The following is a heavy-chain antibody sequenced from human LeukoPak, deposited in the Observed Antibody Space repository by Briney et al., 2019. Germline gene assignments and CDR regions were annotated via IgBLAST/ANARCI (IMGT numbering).Heavy chain of an antibody. CDR1: GFTFSSYA. D-gene: IGHD6-19*01. CDR3: AKWSTWGLVRSDY. CDR2: ISGSGGST. Sequence: PGGSLRLSCAASGFTFSSYAMSRVRQAPGKGLEWVSAISGSGGSTYYADSVKGRFTISRDNSKNTLYLQMNSLRAEDTAVYYCAKWSTWGLVRSDYWGQGTLVTVSS. V-gene: IGHV3-23*01. J-gene: IGHJ4*02.